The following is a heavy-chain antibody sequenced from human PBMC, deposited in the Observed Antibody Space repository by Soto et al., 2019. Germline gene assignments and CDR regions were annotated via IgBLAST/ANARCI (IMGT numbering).Heavy chain of an antibody. J-gene: IGHJ4*02. V-gene: IGHV3-30*18. D-gene: IGHD1-26*01. Sequence: QVQLVESGGGVVQPGRSLRLSCAASGFTFSSYGMHWVRQAPGKGQEWVAIISYDGSNTYYADSVKGRFTISRDNSKNTLYLQMNSMRAEDTSVYYCAKEGGLSGSYYIASSYYFDYWGQGTLVTVSS. CDR2: ISYDGSNT. CDR1: GFTFSSYG. CDR3: AKEGGLSGSYYIASSYYFDY.